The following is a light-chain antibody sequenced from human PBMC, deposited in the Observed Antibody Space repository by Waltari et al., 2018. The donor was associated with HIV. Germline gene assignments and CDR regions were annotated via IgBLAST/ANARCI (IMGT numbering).Light chain of an antibody. CDR3: CSYAGSYTAYV. V-gene: IGLV2-11*01. CDR2: DVR. J-gene: IGLJ1*01. CDR1: SSDVGGYNY. Sequence: QSALTQPRSVSGSPGQSVTISCTGTSSDVGGYNYVSWYQQHPGKAPKLMIYDVRKRPSGVPGRFSGSKSGNAASLTISVLQAEDEADYYCCSYAGSYTAYVFGTGTKVTVL.